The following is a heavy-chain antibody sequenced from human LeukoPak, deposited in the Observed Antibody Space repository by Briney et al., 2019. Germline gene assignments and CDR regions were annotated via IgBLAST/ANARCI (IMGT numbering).Heavy chain of an antibody. D-gene: IGHD3-10*01. CDR3: ARHGGGYGSGSLHADAFDI. J-gene: IGHJ3*02. Sequence: SSETLSFTCTVSCGSISSSSYYWGWIRQPPGKGLEWIGGIYYSGSTYYNPSLKSRATISVNTSKNQFSLKLSSVTAADTAVYYCARHGGGYGSGSLHADAFDIWGQGTMVTVSS. CDR2: IYYSGST. V-gene: IGHV4-39*01. CDR1: CGSISSSSYY.